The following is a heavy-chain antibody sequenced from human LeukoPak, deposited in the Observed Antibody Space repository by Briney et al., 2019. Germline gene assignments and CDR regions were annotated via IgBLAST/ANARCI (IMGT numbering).Heavy chain of an antibody. CDR1: GFSLTTTGMR. Sequence: SGLALVKPTQTLTLTCTFSGFSLTTTGMRVSWIRQPPGKALEWLARIDWDDDKFYSTSLKTRLTISKDTSKNQVVLTMTNMDPVDTATYYCARLQGATIGAKWFDPWGQGTLVTVSS. CDR2: IDWDDDK. J-gene: IGHJ5*02. CDR3: ARLQGATIGAKWFDP. V-gene: IGHV2-70*04. D-gene: IGHD4/OR15-4a*01.